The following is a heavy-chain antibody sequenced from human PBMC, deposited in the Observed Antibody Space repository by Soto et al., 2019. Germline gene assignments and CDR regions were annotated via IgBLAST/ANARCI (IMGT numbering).Heavy chain of an antibody. CDR3: ARGRVGATYDAFDI. Sequence: PVGSLRLSCAASGFTFSDYYMSWIRQAPGKGLEWVSYISSSGSTIYYADSVKDRFTISRDNAKNSLYLQMNSLRAEDTAVYYCARGRVGATYDAFDIWGQGTMVTVSS. J-gene: IGHJ3*02. CDR1: GFTFSDYY. CDR2: ISSSGSTI. D-gene: IGHD1-26*01. V-gene: IGHV3-11*01.